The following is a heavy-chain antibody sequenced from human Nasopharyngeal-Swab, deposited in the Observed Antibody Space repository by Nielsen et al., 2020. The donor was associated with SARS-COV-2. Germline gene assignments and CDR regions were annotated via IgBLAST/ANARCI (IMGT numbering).Heavy chain of an antibody. CDR2: ISSSSSTI. D-gene: IGHD6-13*01. CDR3: ARVGIAAAGPGYYYYYGMDV. J-gene: IGHJ6*02. V-gene: IGHV3-48*02. CDR1: GFTFSSYS. Sequence: GGSLRLYCAASGFTFSSYSMNWVRQAPGKGLEWVSYISSSSSTIYYADSVKGRFTISRDNAKNSLYLQMNSLRDEDTAVYYCARVGIAAAGPGYYYYYGMDVWGQGTTVTVSS.